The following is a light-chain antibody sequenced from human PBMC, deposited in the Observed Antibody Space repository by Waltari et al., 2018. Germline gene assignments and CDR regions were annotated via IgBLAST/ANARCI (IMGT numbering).Light chain of an antibody. CDR3: QQYYSFSWT. J-gene: IGKJ1*01. CDR2: WAS. V-gene: IGKV4-1*01. Sequence: SLAVSLGERATINCKSSQSVLYSSNNNNYLAWYQQKPGQPPKLLIYWASTRESGVPDRFSGSGSGTDFTLTISSLQAEDVAVYYCQQYYSFSWTFGQGTKVEIK. CDR1: QSVLYSSNNNNY.